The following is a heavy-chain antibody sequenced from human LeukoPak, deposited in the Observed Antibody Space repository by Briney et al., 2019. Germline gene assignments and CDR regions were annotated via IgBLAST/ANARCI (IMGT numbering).Heavy chain of an antibody. CDR1: GGSITSGGYY. Sequence: SQTLSLTCTVSGGSITSGGYYWSWIRQHPGKGLEWIGCILDSGSTYYNPSLQSRVSIPVDTSKSQFSLKLSSVTAADTAVYYCARGGDADKTGYWGQGTLVTVSS. CDR3: ARGGDADKTGY. CDR2: ILDSGST. V-gene: IGHV4-31*03. D-gene: IGHD2-21*01. J-gene: IGHJ4*02.